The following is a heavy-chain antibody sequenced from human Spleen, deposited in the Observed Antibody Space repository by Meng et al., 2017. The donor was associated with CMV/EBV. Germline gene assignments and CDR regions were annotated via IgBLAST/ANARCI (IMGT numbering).Heavy chain of an antibody. D-gene: IGHD2-2*02. CDR1: GFTFRSHG. CDR2: IRYDGGNK. CDR3: ARGDCSSSGCYISDY. V-gene: IGHV3-30*02. J-gene: IGHJ4*02. Sequence: GESLKISCAASGFTFRSHGMHWVRQAPGKGLEWVAFIRYDGGNKYHADSVEGRFTISRDSSKNTPYLQMNSLRPEDTAVYYCARGDCSSSGCYISDYWGQGTLVTVSS.